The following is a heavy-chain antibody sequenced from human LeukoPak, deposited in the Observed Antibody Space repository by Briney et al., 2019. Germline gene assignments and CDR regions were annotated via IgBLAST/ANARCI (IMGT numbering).Heavy chain of an antibody. CDR2: INPNSGGT. V-gene: IGHV1-2*02. J-gene: IGHJ4*02. D-gene: IGHD3-22*01. CDR3: ARALGDSSGYSDY. Sequence: ASVKVSCKASGYTFTGYYMHWVRQAPGQGLEGMGWINPNSGGTNYAQKFQRRVTITRDTSISTAYMELSRLRSDDTAVYYCARALGDSSGYSDYWGQGTLVTVSS. CDR1: GYTFTGYY.